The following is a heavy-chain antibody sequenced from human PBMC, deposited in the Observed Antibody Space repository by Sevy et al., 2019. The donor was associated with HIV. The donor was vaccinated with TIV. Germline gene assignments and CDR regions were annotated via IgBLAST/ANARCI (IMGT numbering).Heavy chain of an antibody. CDR3: AKDGHVVHWQFYMDI. CDR1: GFTFSSHA. D-gene: IGHD2-21*01. V-gene: IGHV3-23*01. J-gene: IGHJ6*03. Sequence: GGSLRLSCAASGFTFSSHAMTWARQAPGKGLEWVSTITASGDDTFYADSVKGRFTISRDNSRNTLYLQMNSLRAEDAAIYYCAKDGHVVHWQFYMDIWGKGTTVTVSS. CDR2: ITASGDDT.